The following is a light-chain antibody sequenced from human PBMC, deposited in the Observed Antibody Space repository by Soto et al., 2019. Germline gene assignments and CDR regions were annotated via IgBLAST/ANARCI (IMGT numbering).Light chain of an antibody. CDR1: QSVAKDY. V-gene: IGKV3-20*01. CDR3: QQYATSPLT. J-gene: IGKJ4*01. Sequence: EIVLTQSPGTLSLSPGERASLSCRASQSVAKDYLAWYQQKPGQALRLLISDASSRATGTPDRFSGSGSGTDFTLTVSRLEAEDFAVYFCQQYATSPLTFGGGTRVEIK. CDR2: DAS.